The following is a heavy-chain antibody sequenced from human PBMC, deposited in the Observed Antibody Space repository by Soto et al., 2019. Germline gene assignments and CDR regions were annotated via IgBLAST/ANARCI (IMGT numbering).Heavy chain of an antibody. D-gene: IGHD2-15*01. V-gene: IGHV1-18*01. CDR2: MSTYNENK. CDR3: AKDAREAAPSDV. Sequence: QAQLVQSAPEVKKPGASVKVSCKASGYAFTSYGINWVRRAPGQGLEWVGWMSTYNENKVYAQKLQGRVAMTMDTATSTAYLDLGPLRSDDTAVYYCAKDAREAAPSDVWGQGTMVTVSS. CDR1: GYAFTSYG. J-gene: IGHJ3*01.